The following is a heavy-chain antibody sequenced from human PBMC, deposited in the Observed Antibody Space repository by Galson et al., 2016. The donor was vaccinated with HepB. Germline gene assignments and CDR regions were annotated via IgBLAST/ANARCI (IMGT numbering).Heavy chain of an antibody. Sequence: SLRLSCAASGFTFSSYTMNWVRRAPGKGLEWVSSISSGSAYKYYADSVKGRFSIFRDNAKNSLYLQMNSLRVVDTAVYYCARPRDNYGHAIDIWGQGTMVTVSS. D-gene: IGHD3-10*01. J-gene: IGHJ3*02. V-gene: IGHV3-21*01. CDR1: GFTFSSYT. CDR2: ISSGSAYK. CDR3: ARPRDNYGHAIDI.